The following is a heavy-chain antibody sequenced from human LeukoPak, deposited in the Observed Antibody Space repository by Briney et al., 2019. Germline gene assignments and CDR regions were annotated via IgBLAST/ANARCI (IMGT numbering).Heavy chain of an antibody. CDR3: ALVTTDRPFDY. CDR2: ISGSGGST. CDR1: GFTFSSYA. D-gene: IGHD4-17*01. J-gene: IGHJ4*02. Sequence: GGSLRLSCAASGFTFSSYAMSWVRQAPGKGLEWVSAISGSGGSTYYADSVKGRFTISRDNSKNTLYVQMNSLRAEDTAIYYCALVTTDRPFDYWGQGTLVTVSS. V-gene: IGHV3-23*01.